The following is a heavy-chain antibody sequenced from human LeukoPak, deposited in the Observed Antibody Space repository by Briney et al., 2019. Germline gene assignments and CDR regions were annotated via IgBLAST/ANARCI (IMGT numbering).Heavy chain of an antibody. CDR2: IIPIFGTA. D-gene: IGHD6-19*01. J-gene: IGHJ4*02. Sequence: SVKVSCKASGYTFTGYYMHWVRQAPGQGLEWMGGIIPIFGTANYAQKFQGRVTITTDESTSTAYMELSSLRSEDTAVYYCANLKAGGWSAFDYWGQGTLVTVSS. CDR3: ANLKAGGWSAFDY. CDR1: GYTFTGYY. V-gene: IGHV1-69*05.